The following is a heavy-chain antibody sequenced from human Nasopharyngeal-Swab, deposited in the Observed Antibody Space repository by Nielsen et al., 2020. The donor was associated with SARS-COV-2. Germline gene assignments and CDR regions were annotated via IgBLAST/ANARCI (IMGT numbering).Heavy chain of an antibody. Sequence: WIRQPPGKGLEWVSYIRSSGSTIYYADFVKGRFTISRDNAKNSLYLQMNSLRAEDTAVYYCARGEVGSWGQGTLVTVSS. D-gene: IGHD2-15*01. V-gene: IGHV3-11*01. CDR3: ARGEVGS. J-gene: IGHJ5*02. CDR2: IRSSGSTI.